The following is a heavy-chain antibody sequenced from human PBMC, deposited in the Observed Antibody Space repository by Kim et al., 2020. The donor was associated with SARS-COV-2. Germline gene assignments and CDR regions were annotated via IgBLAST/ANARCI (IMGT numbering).Heavy chain of an antibody. CDR2: IHHSGSN. CDR3: ARKRGRQWPLEY. D-gene: IGHD6-19*01. Sequence: SETLSLTCAVYGGSFSGYYWNWIRQPPGKGLEWIGEIHHSGSNNYNPSLKSRVTMSVDTSKNQFSLRLTSVTAADTAVYYCARKRGRQWPLEYWGEGTLVTVSS. CDR1: GGSFSGYY. J-gene: IGHJ4*02. V-gene: IGHV4-34*01.